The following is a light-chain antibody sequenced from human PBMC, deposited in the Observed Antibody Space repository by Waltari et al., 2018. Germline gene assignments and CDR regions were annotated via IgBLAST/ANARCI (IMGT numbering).Light chain of an antibody. CDR1: YSPLYSHYNSNY. CDR2: WAS. J-gene: IGKJ1*01. V-gene: IGKV4-1*01. Sequence: EIVVNQSPDSLTVSWGERATINCKSSYSPLYSHYNSNYLAWYQQKPGQPPKLLISWASVRESGVPDRFSGSGSGTDFTLTISSLQAEDVAVYYCLQYYTPPSATFGQGTKVEI. CDR3: LQYYTPPSAT.